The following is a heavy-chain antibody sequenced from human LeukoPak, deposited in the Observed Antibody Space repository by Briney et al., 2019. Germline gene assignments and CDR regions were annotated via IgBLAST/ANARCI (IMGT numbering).Heavy chain of an antibody. CDR1: GGSILSYS. V-gene: IGHV4-4*07. CDR2: IYSSGST. CDR3: AKNGPYSSSPDSFDY. Sequence: SETLSLTCTVSGGSILSYSWSWIRQPAGKRLEWIGLIYSSGSTNYNPSLTSRVTISVDKSKNHFSLTLSSVTAADTAVYYCAKNGPYSSSPDSFDYWGQGTLVTVSS. D-gene: IGHD3-10*01. J-gene: IGHJ4*02.